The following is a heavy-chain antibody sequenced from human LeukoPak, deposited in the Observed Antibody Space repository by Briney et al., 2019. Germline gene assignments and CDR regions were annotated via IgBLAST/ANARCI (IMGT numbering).Heavy chain of an antibody. CDR3: ARDPGGSYYDILTGFNAFDY. D-gene: IGHD3-9*01. V-gene: IGHV3-30*01. CDR2: ISYDGSNK. J-gene: IGHJ4*02. CDR1: GFTFSSYA. Sequence: GRSLRLSCAASGFTFSSYAMHWVRQAPGKGLEWVAVISYDGSNKYYADSVKGRFTISRDNSKNTLYLQMNSLRAEDTAVYYCARDPGGSYYDILTGFNAFDYWGQGTLVTVSS.